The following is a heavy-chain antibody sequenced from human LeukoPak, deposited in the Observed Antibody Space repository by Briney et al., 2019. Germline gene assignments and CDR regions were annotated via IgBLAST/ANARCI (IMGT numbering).Heavy chain of an antibody. D-gene: IGHD3-22*01. CDR3: ARQEARDYYYEGLDY. J-gene: IGHJ4*02. Sequence: GGPLRLSCAASGFTFSSYAMSWVRQAPGKGLEWVSGISGSGGSTYYADSVKGRFTISRDNSKNTLYLQVNSLRPDDTAIYFCARQEARDYYYEGLDYWGQGNLVTVSS. CDR1: GFTFSSYA. CDR2: ISGSGGST. V-gene: IGHV3-23*01.